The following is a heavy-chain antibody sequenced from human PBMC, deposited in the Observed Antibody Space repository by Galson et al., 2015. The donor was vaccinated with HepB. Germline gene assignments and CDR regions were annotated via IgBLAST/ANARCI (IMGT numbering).Heavy chain of an antibody. V-gene: IGHV1-18*04. CDR1: GYTFTING. CDR3: ARGRDYRFDY. CDR2: ISANSGDT. Sequence: SVKVSCKASGYTFTINGISWVRQAPGKGLEWMGWISANSGDTKYAQKLQGRVTLTRDTSTSTAYLDLRSLRSDDTATYYCARGRDYRFDYWGQGTLVTVSS. J-gene: IGHJ4*02. D-gene: IGHD3-16*02.